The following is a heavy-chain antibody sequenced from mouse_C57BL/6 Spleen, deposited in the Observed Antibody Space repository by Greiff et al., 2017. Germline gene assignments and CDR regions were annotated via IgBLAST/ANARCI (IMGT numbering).Heavy chain of an antibody. CDR2: IDPNSGGT. V-gene: IGHV1-72*01. J-gene: IGHJ3*01. D-gene: IGHD1-3*01. CDR3: ASEAHWGFAY. CDR1: GFTFTSYW. Sequence: QVQLQQPGAELVKPGASVKLSCTASGFTFTSYWMHWVKQRPGRGLEWIGRIDPNSGGTKYNEQFKSKSTLTVDKPSSTADMQLSSLTSEDSAVYYCASEAHWGFAYWGQGTLVTVSA.